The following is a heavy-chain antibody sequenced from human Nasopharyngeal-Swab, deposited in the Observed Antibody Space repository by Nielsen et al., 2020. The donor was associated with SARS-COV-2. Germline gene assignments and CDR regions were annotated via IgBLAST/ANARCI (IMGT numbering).Heavy chain of an antibody. CDR1: GYMFTDYG. V-gene: IGHV1-69*13. D-gene: IGHD2-2*01. J-gene: IGHJ6*03. CDR2: IIPIFGTA. Sequence: SVEVSCKASGYMFTDYGISWVRQAPGQGLEWMGGIIPIFGTANYAQKFQGRVTITADESTSTAYMELNSLRSEDTAVYYCASANPTSDIVVVPAAKYYYYYYMDVWGKGTTVTVSS. CDR3: ASANPTSDIVVVPAAKYYYYYYMDV.